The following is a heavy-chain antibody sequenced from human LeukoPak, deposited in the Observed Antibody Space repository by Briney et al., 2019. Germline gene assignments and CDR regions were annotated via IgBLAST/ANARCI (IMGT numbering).Heavy chain of an antibody. V-gene: IGHV6-1*01. CDR2: TYYRSKWYN. D-gene: IGHD6-19*01. CDR1: GDSVSSNSAA. CDR3: ARQRVEYCSGGYYYYYYMDV. Sequence: SQTLSLTYAISGDSVSSNSAAWNWIRQSPSRGLEWLGRTYYRSKWYNDYAVSVKSRITINPDTSKNQFSLQLNSVTPEEAAVYYCARQRVEYCSGGYYYYYYMDVWGKGTTVTVSS. J-gene: IGHJ6*03.